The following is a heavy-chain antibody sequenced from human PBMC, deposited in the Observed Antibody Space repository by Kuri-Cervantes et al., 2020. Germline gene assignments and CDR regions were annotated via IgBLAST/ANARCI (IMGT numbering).Heavy chain of an antibody. CDR3: ARVCSNSCSDAFDI. CDR2: INPNSGGT. D-gene: IGHD2-2*01. Sequence: ASVKVSCKASGYTFTGYYMHWVRQAPGQGLEWMGWINPNSGGTNYAQKFQGWVPMTRETSISTAYMELSRLRSDDTAVYYCARVCSNSCSDAFDIWGQGTMVTVSS. J-gene: IGHJ3*02. V-gene: IGHV1-2*04. CDR1: GYTFTGYY.